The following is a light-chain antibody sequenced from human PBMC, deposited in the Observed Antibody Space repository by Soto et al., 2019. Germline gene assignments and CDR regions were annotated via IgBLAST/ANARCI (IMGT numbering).Light chain of an antibody. Sequence: QSALTQPASVSGPPGQSITISCTGTSSDVGGYNYVSWYQHHPGKAPKLMIYDVTDRPSGISFRFSGSKSGNTASLTISRLQAEDEADYYCSSYTSSNTVLFGAGTKLTVL. J-gene: IGLJ2*01. V-gene: IGLV2-14*03. CDR1: SSDVGGYNY. CDR3: SSYTSSNTVL. CDR2: DVT.